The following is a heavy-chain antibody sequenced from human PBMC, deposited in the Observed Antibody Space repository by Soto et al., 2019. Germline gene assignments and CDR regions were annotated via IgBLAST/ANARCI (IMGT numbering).Heavy chain of an antibody. V-gene: IGHV3-23*01. D-gene: IGHD4-17*01. CDR3: AKSTNFGDYMPQAPYYFDY. CDR2: ISGSGGST. CDR1: GVTFSSYA. Sequence: PGGSLRLSCAASGVTFSSYAMSWVRQAPGKGLEWVSAISGSGGSTYYADSVKGRFTISRDNSKNTLYLQMNSLRAEDTAVYYCAKSTNFGDYMPQAPYYFDYWGQGTLVTVSS. J-gene: IGHJ4*02.